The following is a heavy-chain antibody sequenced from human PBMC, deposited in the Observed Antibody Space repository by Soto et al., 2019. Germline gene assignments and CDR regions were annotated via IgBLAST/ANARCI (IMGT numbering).Heavy chain of an antibody. V-gene: IGHV3-9*01. CDR2: ISGNSGQI. Sequence: EVQLVESGGGLVQPGRSLRLSCAASGFAFDIYTMHWVRQAPGKALEWVSGISGNSGQIAYAASVEGRFTISRDNAKNSLYLQMTSLTADDTAMYYCAYVFFGVSSNFDYWGQGTLVTVSS. CDR1: GFAFDIYT. CDR3: AYVFFGVSSNFDY. D-gene: IGHD3-3*01. J-gene: IGHJ4*02.